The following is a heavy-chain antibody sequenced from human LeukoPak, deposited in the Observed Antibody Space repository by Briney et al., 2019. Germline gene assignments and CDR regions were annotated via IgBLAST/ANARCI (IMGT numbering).Heavy chain of an antibody. CDR1: GFTFSSYG. CDR2: ISYDGSNK. V-gene: IGHV3-30*18. J-gene: IGHJ4*02. CDR3: AKARMVYAFDY. Sequence: GGSLRLSCAASGFTFSSYGMHWVRQAPGKGLEWVAVISYDGSNKYYADSVKGRFTISRDNPKNTLYLQMNSLRAEDTAVYYCAKARMVYAFDYWGQGTLVTVSS. D-gene: IGHD2-8*01.